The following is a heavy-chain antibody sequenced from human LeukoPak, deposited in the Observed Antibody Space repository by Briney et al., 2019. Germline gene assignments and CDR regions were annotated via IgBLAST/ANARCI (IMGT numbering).Heavy chain of an antibody. CDR3: ARATGWLPHTGYFDY. Sequence: PGGSLRLSCAASGFTFSSYSMNWVRQAPGKGLEWVSSISSSSSYIYYADSVKDRFTISRDNAKNSLYLQMNSLRAEDTAVYYCARATGWLPHTGYFDYWGQGTLVTVSS. J-gene: IGHJ4*02. D-gene: IGHD5-24*01. CDR1: GFTFSSYS. V-gene: IGHV3-21*01. CDR2: ISSSSSYI.